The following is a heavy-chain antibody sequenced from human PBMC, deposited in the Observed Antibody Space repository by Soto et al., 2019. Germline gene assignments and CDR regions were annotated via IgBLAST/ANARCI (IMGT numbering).Heavy chain of an antibody. V-gene: IGHV3-49*04. CDR2: IRSKAYGGTT. Sequence: GALRLSCTASGFTFGDYAMSWVRQAPGKGLEWVGFIRSKAYGGTTEYAASAKGRFTISRDDSKSIAYLQMNSLKTEDTAVYYCTRALCGGDCYTFDYWGQGTLVTVSS. CDR1: GFTFGDYA. D-gene: IGHD2-21*02. CDR3: TRALCGGDCYTFDY. J-gene: IGHJ4*02.